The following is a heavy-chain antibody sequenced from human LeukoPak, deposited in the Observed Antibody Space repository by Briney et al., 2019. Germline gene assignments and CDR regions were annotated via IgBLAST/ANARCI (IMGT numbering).Heavy chain of an antibody. CDR2: IWYDGSNK. CDR1: GFTFSSYG. V-gene: IGHV3-33*01. CDR3: ARGDIVVVPAGWIDY. D-gene: IGHD2-2*01. Sequence: GGSLRLSCAASGFTFSSYGMHWVRQAPGKGLEWVAVIWYDGSNKYYADSVKGRFTISRDNSKNTLYLQMNSLRAEDTAVYYCARGDIVVVPAGWIDYWGQGTLVTVSS. J-gene: IGHJ4*02.